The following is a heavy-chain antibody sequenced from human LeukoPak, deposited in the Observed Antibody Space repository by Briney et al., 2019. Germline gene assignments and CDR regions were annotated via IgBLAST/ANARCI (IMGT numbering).Heavy chain of an antibody. J-gene: IGHJ6*02. V-gene: IGHV1-2*02. CDR2: INPNSGGT. CDR3: ARLGMVLERRNYYYGLDV. CDR1: GYMFTGNY. Sequence: ASVKVSCKASGYMFTGNYMHWVRQAPGQGLEWMGWINPNSGGTNYAQKFQGRVTMTRDTSISTAYMDLSRLRSDDTAVYFCARLGMVLERRNYYYGLDVWGQGTPVTVSS. D-gene: IGHD1-1*01.